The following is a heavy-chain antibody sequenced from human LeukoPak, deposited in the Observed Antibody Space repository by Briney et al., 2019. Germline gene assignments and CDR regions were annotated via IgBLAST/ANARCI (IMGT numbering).Heavy chain of an antibody. J-gene: IGHJ1*01. V-gene: IGHV4-34*01. CDR1: GGSFSDNY. CDR2: INHSGGT. CDR3: ARGRWDVRFQN. Sequence: SETLSLTCAVYGGSFSDNYWSWIRQPPGEGLEWIGEINHSGGTNYNPSLKSRVTISQDTSKNQFFLKLYFATAADTAVYYCARGRWDVRFQNWGQGTLVTVSS. D-gene: IGHD4-23*01.